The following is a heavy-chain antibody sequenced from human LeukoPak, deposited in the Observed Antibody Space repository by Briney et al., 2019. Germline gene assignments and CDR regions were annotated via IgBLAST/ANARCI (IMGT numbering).Heavy chain of an antibody. CDR2: IYYSGST. CDR3: ARWRPQHPRWFDP. Sequence: SQTLSLTCTVSGGSISSGGYYWSWIRQHPGKGLEWIGYIYYSGSTYYNPSLKSRVTISVDTSKNQFSLKLSSVTAADTAVYYCARWRPQHPRWFDPWGQGTLVTVSS. V-gene: IGHV4-31*03. J-gene: IGHJ5*02. D-gene: IGHD6-6*01. CDR1: GGSISSGGYY.